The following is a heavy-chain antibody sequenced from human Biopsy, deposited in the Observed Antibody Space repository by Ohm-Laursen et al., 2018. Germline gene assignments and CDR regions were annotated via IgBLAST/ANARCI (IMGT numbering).Heavy chain of an antibody. CDR2: INHRGSA. Sequence: SGTLSLTCAVYGGSFSGYYWTWIRQPPGKGLEWIGEINHRGSASYNPSLKSRITVLVDTSKNQFSLKLRSVSAADTAVYFCARALDYYDPYYYYAMDVWGQGTSVTVSS. D-gene: IGHD3-16*01. J-gene: IGHJ6*02. CDR1: GGSFSGYY. V-gene: IGHV4-34*01. CDR3: ARALDYYDPYYYYAMDV.